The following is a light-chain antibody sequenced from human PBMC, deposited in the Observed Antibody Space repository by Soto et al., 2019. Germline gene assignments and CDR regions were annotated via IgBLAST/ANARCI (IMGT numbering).Light chain of an antibody. J-gene: IGKJ1*01. V-gene: IGKV3-20*01. CDR1: QSVSSSY. CDR3: QQYGSSPET. Sequence: ETVLTQSPGTLSLSPGERATLSCRASQSVSSSYLAWYQQKPGQAPRLLIYGASSRATGIPDRFSGSGSGTDFPLTISRLEPEDFAVYYCQQYGSSPETFGQGTKVEIK. CDR2: GAS.